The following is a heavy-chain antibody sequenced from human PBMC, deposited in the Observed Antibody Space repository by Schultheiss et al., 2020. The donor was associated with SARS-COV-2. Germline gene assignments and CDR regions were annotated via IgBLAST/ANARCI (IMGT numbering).Heavy chain of an antibody. CDR2: ISSSSSYI. V-gene: IGHV3-21*01. CDR1: GFTFSSYA. J-gene: IGHJ4*02. CDR3: ARGGAAAGLDY. D-gene: IGHD6-13*01. Sequence: GGSLRLSCAASGFTFSSYAMHWVRQAPGKGLEWVSSISSSSSYIYYADSVKGRFTISRDNAKNSLYLQMNSLRAEDTAVYYCARGGAAAGLDYWGQGTLVTVSS.